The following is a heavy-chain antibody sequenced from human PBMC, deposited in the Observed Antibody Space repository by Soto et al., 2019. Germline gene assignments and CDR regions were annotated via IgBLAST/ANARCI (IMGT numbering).Heavy chain of an antibody. CDR1: GGSLSSSNW. CDR2: IYHSGST. Sequence: QGQLQESGPGLVKPSGTLSLTCAVSGGSLSSSNWWSWVRQPPGEGLEWIGGIYHSGSTNYKPSLKSRVTISVDKSKNQFSLKLSSVTAADTAVYYCARFMTTVTNLAFDIWGQGTMVTVSS. J-gene: IGHJ3*02. CDR3: ARFMTTVTNLAFDI. D-gene: IGHD4-17*01. V-gene: IGHV4-4*02.